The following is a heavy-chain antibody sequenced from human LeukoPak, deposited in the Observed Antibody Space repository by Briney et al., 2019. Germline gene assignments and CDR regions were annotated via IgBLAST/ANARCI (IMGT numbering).Heavy chain of an antibody. CDR3: TRYNDDHFDY. D-gene: IGHD3-3*01. CDR1: GFTFGGYG. V-gene: IGHV3-33*01. J-gene: IGHJ4*02. CDR2: IAYDGSRA. Sequence: GSLRLSCAGSGFTFGGYGMHWFRQTPGKGLEWVAVIAYDGSRAFYADSVKGRFTISRDNSKNTMSVQMDDLRAEDTAVYYCTRYNDDHFDYWGQGTLVTVSS.